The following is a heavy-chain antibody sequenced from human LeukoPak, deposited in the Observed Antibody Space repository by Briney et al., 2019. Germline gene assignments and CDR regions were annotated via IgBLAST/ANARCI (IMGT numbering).Heavy chain of an antibody. V-gene: IGHV3-7*01. D-gene: IGHD6-13*01. CDR2: IKQDGSED. CDR3: ARDPGYSSSWYLDY. J-gene: IGHJ4*02. Sequence: GGSLRLSCAASGFTFNSHWMNWVRQAPGKGLEWVANIKQDGSEDYYMDSVKGRFIISRDNAKNSVYLQMNSLRVEDTAVYYCARDPGYSSSWYLDYWGQGTLVTVSS. CDR1: GFTFNSHW.